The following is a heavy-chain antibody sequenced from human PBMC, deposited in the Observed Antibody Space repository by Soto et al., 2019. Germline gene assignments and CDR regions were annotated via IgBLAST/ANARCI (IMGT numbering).Heavy chain of an antibody. CDR2: SNQDESEI. J-gene: IGHJ4*02. CDR3: ARDKGYSIFDY. CDR1: GFTFSSYW. V-gene: IGHV3-7*01. D-gene: IGHD2-15*01. Sequence: GSLRLSCAASGFTFSSYWMSWVRQAPGKGPEWVANSNQDESEIFYVDSVKGRFTISRDNTKNSLYLQMNSLRVEDTAVYFCARDKGYSIFDYWGQGNQVTVSS.